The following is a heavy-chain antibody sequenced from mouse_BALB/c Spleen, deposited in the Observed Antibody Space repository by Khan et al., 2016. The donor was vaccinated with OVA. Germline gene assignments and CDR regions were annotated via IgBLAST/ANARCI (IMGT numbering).Heavy chain of an antibody. J-gene: IGHJ3*01. CDR3: VRGRSY. CDR1: GYSITSDYA. Sequence: EVQLQESGPGLVKPSQSLSLTCTVTGYSITSDYAWNWIRQFPGNRLEWMGYINYSGSTSKKPSLKSRMSITRDTSKNQIFLQLNSVTTDDTATYYWVRGRSYWGQGTLVTVSA. V-gene: IGHV3-2*02. CDR2: INYSGST.